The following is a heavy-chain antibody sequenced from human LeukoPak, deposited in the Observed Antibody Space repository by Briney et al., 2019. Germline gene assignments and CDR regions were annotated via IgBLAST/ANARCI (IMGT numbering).Heavy chain of an antibody. J-gene: IGHJ4*02. CDR2: IYYSGDT. Sequence: PSETLPLTCTVSGGSISSSSYYWGWIRQPPGKGLEWIGSIYYSGDTYYNPSLKSRVTISVDTSKNRFSLKLSSVTAADTAVYYCARHSGMTTVTAYLDCWGQGTLVTVSS. D-gene: IGHD4-17*01. CDR3: ARHSGMTTVTAYLDC. V-gene: IGHV4-39*01. CDR1: GGSISSSSYY.